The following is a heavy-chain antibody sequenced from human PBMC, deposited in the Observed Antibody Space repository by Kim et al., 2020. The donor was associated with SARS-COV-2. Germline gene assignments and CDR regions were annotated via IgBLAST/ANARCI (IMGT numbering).Heavy chain of an antibody. CDR3: ARVPRWGTVLPYLDY. V-gene: IGHV4-39*01. J-gene: IGHJ4*02. Sequence: PSLKSRVTISVDTSKNQFSLKLSSVTAADTAVYYCARVPRWGTVLPYLDYWGQGTLVTVSS. D-gene: IGHD1-26*01.